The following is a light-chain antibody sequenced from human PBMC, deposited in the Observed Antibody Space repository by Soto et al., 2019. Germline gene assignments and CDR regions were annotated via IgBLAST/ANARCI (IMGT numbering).Light chain of an antibody. J-gene: IGKJ1*01. CDR3: LQDYSWPWT. V-gene: IGKV1-6*01. CDR1: QDVRNY. CDR2: GAF. Sequence: AIQMTQSPSSLSASVGDRSTITCWASQDVRNYVGWYQQKPGKAPKFLIYGAFSLETGIPSRFSGSGYGTEFTLTINSLLPEDFATYFCLQDYSWPWTFGQGTKVDIK.